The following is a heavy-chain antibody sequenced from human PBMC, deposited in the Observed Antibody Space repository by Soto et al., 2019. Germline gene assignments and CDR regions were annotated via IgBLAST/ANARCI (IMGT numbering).Heavy chain of an antibody. CDR1: GFTFSSYW. CDR2: INSDGSST. D-gene: IGHD3-10*01. V-gene: IGHV3-74*01. J-gene: IGHJ5*02. CDR3: ARDRYYFGSGSYHWFAP. Sequence: EVQLVESGGGLVQPGGSLRLSCAASGFTFSSYWMHWVRQAPGKGLVWVSRINSDGSSTSYADSVEGRFTISRDNAKNTLYLQMNSLRAEDTAVYSCARDRYYFGSGSYHWFAPWGQGTLVTVSS.